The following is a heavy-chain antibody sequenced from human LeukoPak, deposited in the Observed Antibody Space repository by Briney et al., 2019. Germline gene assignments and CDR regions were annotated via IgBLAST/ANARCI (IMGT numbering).Heavy chain of an antibody. D-gene: IGHD6-19*01. Sequence: GGSLRRSCPASGFTFSSYAMEWVRQAPGKGLEYVSAISSNGGSTCNANSVKGRFTISRDNSKNTLYLQMGSLGAEDMAVYYCARVGSGWPNDYWGQGTLVTVSS. CDR2: ISSNGGST. V-gene: IGHV3-64*01. J-gene: IGHJ4*02. CDR1: GFTFSSYA. CDR3: ARVGSGWPNDY.